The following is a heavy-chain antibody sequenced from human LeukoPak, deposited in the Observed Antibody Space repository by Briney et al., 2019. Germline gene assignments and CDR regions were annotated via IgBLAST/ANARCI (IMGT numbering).Heavy chain of an antibody. CDR2: IYYSGST. D-gene: IGHD6-13*01. J-gene: IGHJ4*02. V-gene: IGHV4-59*08. Sequence: SETLSLTCTVSGGSISSYYWSWIRQPPGKGLEWIGYIYYSGSTNYNPSLKSRVTISVDTSKNQFSLKLSSVTAADTAVYYCASTPGIAAARGGQFDYWGQGTLVTVSS. CDR1: GGSISSYY. CDR3: ASTPGIAAARGGQFDY.